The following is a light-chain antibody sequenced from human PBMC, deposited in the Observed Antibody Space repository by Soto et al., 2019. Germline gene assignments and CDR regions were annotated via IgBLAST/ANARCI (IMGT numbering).Light chain of an antibody. Sequence: QSVLTQPPSTSGTPGQRVTISCSGSSSNIGRNTVSWYQHLPGTAPKLLIYSNNRRPSGVPDRFSGSKSGTSASLAISGLQSEDEADYYCAAWDDSLNGFYVFGTGTKVT. CDR1: SSNIGRNT. V-gene: IGLV1-44*01. CDR2: SNN. J-gene: IGLJ1*01. CDR3: AAWDDSLNGFYV.